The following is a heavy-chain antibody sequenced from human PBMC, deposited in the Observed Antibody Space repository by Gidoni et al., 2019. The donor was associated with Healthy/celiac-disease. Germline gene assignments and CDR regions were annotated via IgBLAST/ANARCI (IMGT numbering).Heavy chain of an antibody. V-gene: IGHV3-30*04. CDR1: GFTFSSYA. Sequence: QVQLVESGGGVVQPGRSLRLSCSASGFTFSSYAMHWVRQATGKGLEWVAVISDDGRNKYYADSVKGRFTISRDNSKNTQYLQMNSLRAEDTAVYYCAFTGWYASRWAFDIWGQGTMVTVSS. D-gene: IGHD6-19*01. CDR3: AFTGWYASRWAFDI. J-gene: IGHJ3*02. CDR2: ISDDGRNK.